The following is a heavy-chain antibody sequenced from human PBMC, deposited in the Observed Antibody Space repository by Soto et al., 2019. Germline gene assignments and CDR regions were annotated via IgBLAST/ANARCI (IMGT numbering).Heavy chain of an antibody. CDR3: ARHILAGHVPAVDYNWFDP. D-gene: IGHD2-2*01. J-gene: IGHJ5*02. CDR1: GGSFSGYY. V-gene: IGHV4-34*01. Sequence: PSETLSLTCAVYGGSFSGYYWSWIRQPPGKGLEWIGEINHSGSTNYNPSLKSRVTISVDTSKNQFSLKLSSVTAADTAVYYCARHILAGHVPAVDYNWFDPWGQGTLVTVSS. CDR2: INHSGST.